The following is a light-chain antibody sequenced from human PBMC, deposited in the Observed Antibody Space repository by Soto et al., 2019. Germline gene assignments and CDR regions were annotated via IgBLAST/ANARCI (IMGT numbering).Light chain of an antibody. CDR2: EVS. CDR1: SSDVGAYTS. Sequence: QSVLTQPVSVSGSPGQSITISCTGSSSDVGAYTSVSWYQQHPGKAPKLMIYEVSNRPSGVSRRFSGSKSGNTASLTISGLQAEDEAHYYCSSYTSDNRDYVFGTGTKVTVL. J-gene: IGLJ1*01. CDR3: SSYTSDNRDYV. V-gene: IGLV2-14*01.